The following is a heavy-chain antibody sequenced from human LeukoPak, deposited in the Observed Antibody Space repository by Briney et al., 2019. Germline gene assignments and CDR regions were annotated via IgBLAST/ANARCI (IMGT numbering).Heavy chain of an antibody. CDR2: ISGSGGST. CDR1: GFTFSSYS. D-gene: IGHD6-25*01. Sequence: GGSLRLSCAASGFTFSSYSMNWVRQAPGKGLEWVSAISGSGGSTYYADSVKGRFTISRDNSKKTLYLQMNSLRAEDTAVYYCAKGGRATYYYYMDVWGKGTTVTVSS. CDR3: AKGGRATYYYYMDV. J-gene: IGHJ6*03. V-gene: IGHV3-23*01.